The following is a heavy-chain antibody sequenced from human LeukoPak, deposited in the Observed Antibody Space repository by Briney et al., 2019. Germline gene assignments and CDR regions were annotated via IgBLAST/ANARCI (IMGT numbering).Heavy chain of an antibody. CDR3: ARLWFGWYFDL. J-gene: IGHJ2*01. D-gene: IGHD3-10*01. V-gene: IGHV4-34*01. Sequence: PSETLSLTCTVSGGSISSYYWSWIRQPPGKGLEWIGEINHSGSTNYNPSLKSRVTISVDTSKNQFSLKLSSVTAADTAVYYCARLWFGWYFDLWGRGTLVTVSS. CDR1: GGSISSYY. CDR2: INHSGST.